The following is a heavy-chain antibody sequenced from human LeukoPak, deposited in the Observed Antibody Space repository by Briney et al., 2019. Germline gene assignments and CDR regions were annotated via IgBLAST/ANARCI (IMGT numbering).Heavy chain of an antibody. CDR1: GFTFRSYE. CDR3: VREATAEYYFDY. V-gene: IGHV3-48*03. Sequence: PGGSLRLSCAASGFTFRSYEMHWFRQVPGKGLEWISYISTDGSTTNYAESVRGRFTISRDNAKYALYLQMNSLRGEDTAFYYCVREATAEYYFDYWGQGTLVTVSS. D-gene: IGHD6-13*01. J-gene: IGHJ4*02. CDR2: ISTDGSTT.